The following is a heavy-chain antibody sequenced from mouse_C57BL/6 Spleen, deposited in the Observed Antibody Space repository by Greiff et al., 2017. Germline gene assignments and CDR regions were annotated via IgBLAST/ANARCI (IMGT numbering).Heavy chain of an antibody. J-gene: IGHJ2*01. CDR2: INPYNGGT. CDR3: ARLGNIYYEYHDLDY. CDR1: GYTFTDYY. D-gene: IGHD2-4*01. V-gene: IGHV1-19*01. Sequence: VQLQQSGPVLVKPGASVKMSCKASGYTFTDYYMNWVKQSHGKSLEWIGVINPYNGGTSYNQKFKGKATLTVDKSSSTAYMELNSLTSEDSAVYYCARLGNIYYEYHDLDYWGQGTTLTVSS.